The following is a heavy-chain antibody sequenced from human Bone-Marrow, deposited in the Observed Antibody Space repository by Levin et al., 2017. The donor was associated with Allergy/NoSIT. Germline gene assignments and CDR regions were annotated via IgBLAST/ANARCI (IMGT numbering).Heavy chain of an antibody. J-gene: IGHJ4*02. CDR1: GGSIRSGGYY. CDR2: IYDSGST. D-gene: IGHD5-18*01. CDR3: ARIPDTTSEFDY. Sequence: KPSETLSLTCTVPGGSIRSGGYYWSWIRQHPGKGLEWIGYIYDSGSTSYNPSLESRVAISVDTSKNQFYLKLTSLTAADTAVYYCARIPDTTSEFDYWGQGTLVTVSS. V-gene: IGHV4-31*03.